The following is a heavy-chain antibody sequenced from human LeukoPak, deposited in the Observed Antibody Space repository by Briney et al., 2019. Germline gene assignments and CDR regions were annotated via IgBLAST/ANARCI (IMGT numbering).Heavy chain of an antibody. CDR1: GFTFDDYA. V-gene: IGHV3-9*01. J-gene: IGHJ4*02. Sequence: QSGGSLRPSCAVSGFTFDDYAMHWVRQVPGKGLEWVSGINWNSDSIGYADSVKGRFTTSRDNAKNSLYLQMNSLRAEDTASYYCAINGGGDSGYGNFDYWGQGTLVTVSS. D-gene: IGHD5-12*01. CDR2: INWNSDSI. CDR3: AINGGGDSGYGNFDY.